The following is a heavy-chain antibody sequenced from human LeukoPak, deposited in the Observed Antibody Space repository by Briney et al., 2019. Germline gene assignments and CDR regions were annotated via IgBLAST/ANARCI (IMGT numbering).Heavy chain of an antibody. CDR2: ISYDGSNK. V-gene: IGHV3-30*04. CDR3: ARGYYDILTGYYRFGDYYYYYGMDV. D-gene: IGHD3-9*01. Sequence: GRSLRLSCAASGFTFSSYAMHWVRQAPGKGLEWVAVISYDGSNKYYADSVKGRSTISRDNSKNTLYLQMNSLRAEDTAVYYCARGYYDILTGYYRFGDYYYYYGMDVWGKGTTVTVSS. J-gene: IGHJ6*04. CDR1: GFTFSSYA.